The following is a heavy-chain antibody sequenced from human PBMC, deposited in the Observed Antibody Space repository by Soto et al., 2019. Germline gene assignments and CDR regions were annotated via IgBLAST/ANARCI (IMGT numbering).Heavy chain of an antibody. V-gene: IGHV4-39*01. CDR2: IYYAGNT. D-gene: IGHD2-15*01. Sequence: SETLSLTCTVSGDSITKSTYYWAWVRQTPGKGPEWIGSIYYAGNTYYNPSLQSRVTISVDASKNQFSLELQSVTAADSAVYYCASVPYYGSGGDGPYFFDYWGQGILVTVSS. CDR1: GDSITKSTYY. J-gene: IGHJ4*02. CDR3: ASVPYYGSGGDGPYFFDY.